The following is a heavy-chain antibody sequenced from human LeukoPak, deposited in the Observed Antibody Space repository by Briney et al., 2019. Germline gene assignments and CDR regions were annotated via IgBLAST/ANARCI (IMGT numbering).Heavy chain of an antibody. CDR3: ARDVYPDYYDSSGSTHDAFDI. CDR2: ISAYNGNT. J-gene: IGHJ3*02. V-gene: IGHV1-18*01. D-gene: IGHD3-22*01. Sequence: ASVKVSCKASGYTFTSYGISWVRQAPGQGLEWMGWISAYNGNTNYAQKLQGRVTMTTDTSTSTAYMELRSLRSDDTAVYYCARDVYPDYYDSSGSTHDAFDIWGQGTMVTVSS. CDR1: GYTFTSYG.